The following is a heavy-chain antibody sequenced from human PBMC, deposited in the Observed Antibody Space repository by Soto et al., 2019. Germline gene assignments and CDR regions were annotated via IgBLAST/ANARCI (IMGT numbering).Heavy chain of an antibody. J-gene: IGHJ6*03. CDR3: AREYYGSGSIETGYYMDV. V-gene: IGHV4-34*01. Sequence: SETLSLTCAVYGGSFSGYYWSWIRQPPGKGLEWTGEINHSGSTNYNPSLKSRVTISVDTSKNQFSLKLSSVTAADTAVYYCAREYYGSGSIETGYYMDVWGKGTTVTLSS. CDR1: GGSFSGYY. CDR2: INHSGST. D-gene: IGHD3-10*01.